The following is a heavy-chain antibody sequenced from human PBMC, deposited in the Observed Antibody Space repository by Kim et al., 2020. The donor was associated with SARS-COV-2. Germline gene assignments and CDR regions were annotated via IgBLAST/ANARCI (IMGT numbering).Heavy chain of an antibody. Sequence: ASVKVSCKTSGYTFTGYYMHWVRQAPGQGLEWMGWINPNSGGTNYAQKFQGWVTMTRDTSISTAYMELSRLRSDDTAVYYCARASYSSSWYSRWFDPWGQGTLVTVSS. V-gene: IGHV1-2*04. CDR1: GYTFTGYY. J-gene: IGHJ5*02. CDR2: INPNSGGT. D-gene: IGHD6-13*01. CDR3: ARASYSSSWYSRWFDP.